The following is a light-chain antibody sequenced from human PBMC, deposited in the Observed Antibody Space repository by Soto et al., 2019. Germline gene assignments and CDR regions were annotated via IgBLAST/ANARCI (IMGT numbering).Light chain of an antibody. J-gene: IGLJ3*02. CDR2: ANT. CDR3: QSFDSSLSGSV. CDR1: SSNIGADYD. Sequence: QSVLTQPPSMSGAPGQRVTISCTGSSSNIGADYDVHWYQHLPGRAPKLLVHANTNRPSGVPDRFSGSKSGTSASLAITGLQAEDEADYYCQSFDSSLSGSVFGGGTKLTVL. V-gene: IGLV1-40*01.